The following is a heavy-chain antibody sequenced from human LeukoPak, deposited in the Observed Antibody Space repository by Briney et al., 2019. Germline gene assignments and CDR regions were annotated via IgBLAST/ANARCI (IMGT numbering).Heavy chain of an antibody. CDR2: INSAGSST. J-gene: IGHJ4*02. V-gene: IGHV3-74*01. D-gene: IGHD5-12*01. Sequence: GGSLRLSCSGSGFTFSSYWMHWVRQAPGKGLVWVSRINSAGSSTTYADSVKGRFTISRDNAKNTMYLQMNSLRVEDTAVYYCVQSSPTIDYWGQGTLVTVSS. CDR1: GFTFSSYW. CDR3: VQSSPTIDY.